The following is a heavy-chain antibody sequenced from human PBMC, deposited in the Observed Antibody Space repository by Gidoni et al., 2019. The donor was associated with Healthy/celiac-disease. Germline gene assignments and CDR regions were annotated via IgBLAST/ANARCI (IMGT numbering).Heavy chain of an antibody. CDR1: GHTFPGYY. CDR2: INPNSCGT. J-gene: IGHJ6*02. Sequence: QVQLVQSGAEVKKPGASVRVSCESSGHTFPGYYLHWVRQAPGQGLEWMGWINPNSCGTNYSQKLQGRVTMTRDTAISTAYMELSRLRSDDTAVYYCASAGDYEPYNYYGMDVWGQGTTVTVSS. D-gene: IGHD4-17*01. CDR3: ASAGDYEPYNYYGMDV. V-gene: IGHV1-2*02.